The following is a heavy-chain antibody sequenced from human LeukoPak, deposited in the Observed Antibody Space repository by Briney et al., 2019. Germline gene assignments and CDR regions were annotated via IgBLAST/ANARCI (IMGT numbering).Heavy chain of an antibody. CDR3: AREGTGGQLLYYYMDV. Sequence: SETLSLTCTVSGGSISSYYWSWIRQPAGKGLEWIGRIYTSGSTNYNPSLKSRVTMSVDTSKNQFSLKLSSVTAADTAVYYCAREGTGGQLLYYYMDVWGKGTTVTVSS. V-gene: IGHV4-4*07. CDR1: GGSISSYY. J-gene: IGHJ6*03. D-gene: IGHD2-2*01. CDR2: IYTSGST.